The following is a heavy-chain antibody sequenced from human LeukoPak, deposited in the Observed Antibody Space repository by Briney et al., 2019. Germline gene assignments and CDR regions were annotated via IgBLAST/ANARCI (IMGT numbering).Heavy chain of an antibody. CDR3: ARDSSGWYVGYRLY. J-gene: IGHJ4*02. V-gene: IGHV1-2*02. CDR1: GYTFTGYY. Sequence: ASVKVSCKASGYTFTGYYMHWVRQAPGQGLEWMGWINPNSGGTNYAQKFQGRVTMTRDTSISTAYMELSRLRSDDTAVYYCARDSSGWYVGYRLYWGQGTLVTVSS. CDR2: INPNSGGT. D-gene: IGHD6-19*01.